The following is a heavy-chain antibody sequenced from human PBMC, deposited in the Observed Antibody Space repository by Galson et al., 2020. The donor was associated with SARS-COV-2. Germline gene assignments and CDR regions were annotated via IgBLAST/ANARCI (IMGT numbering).Heavy chain of an antibody. CDR3: AKATRTSWATFDS. V-gene: IGHV3-23*01. J-gene: IGHJ4*02. D-gene: IGHD7-27*01. CDR2: IDNGGGAT. CDR1: GFTFSSYA. Sequence: GGSLRLSCAASGFTFSSYAMNWVRQAPGKGLEWVSDIDNGGGATYYADSVRGRFTISRDNSKNTLYLQMNSLGAEDTAVYFCAKATRTSWATFDSWGQGILVTVSS.